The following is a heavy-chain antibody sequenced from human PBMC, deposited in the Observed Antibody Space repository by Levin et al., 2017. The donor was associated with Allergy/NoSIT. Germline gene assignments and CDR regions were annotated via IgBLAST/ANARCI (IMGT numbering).Heavy chain of an antibody. CDR3: AKDIAYYDFPYGMDVV. CDR1: GFTFSGHG. Sequence: GGSLRLSCAASGFTFSGHGMHWVRQAPGKGLEWVAVILYDGSNQYYADSVKGRFTISRDNSKDTLFLQMNSLRAEDTAVYYCAKDIAYYDFPYGMDVVWGQGTTVTVSS. V-gene: IGHV3-30*18. J-gene: IGHJ6*02. D-gene: IGHD3-3*01. CDR2: ILYDGSNQ.